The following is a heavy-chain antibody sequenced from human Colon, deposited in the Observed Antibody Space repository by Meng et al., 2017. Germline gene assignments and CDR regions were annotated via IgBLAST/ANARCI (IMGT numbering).Heavy chain of an antibody. J-gene: IGHJ5*02. V-gene: IGHV1-2*06. CDR2: INPNSGGT. CDR3: ARWSSSWYVNWFDP. CDR1: GYTFTGYY. D-gene: IGHD6-13*01. Sequence: ASVKVSCKASGYTFTGYYMHWVRQAPGQGLEWMGRINPNSGGTNYAQKFQGRVTMTRDTSISTAYMELSRLRSDDTAVYYCARWSSSWYVNWFDPWGQGTRVTGYS.